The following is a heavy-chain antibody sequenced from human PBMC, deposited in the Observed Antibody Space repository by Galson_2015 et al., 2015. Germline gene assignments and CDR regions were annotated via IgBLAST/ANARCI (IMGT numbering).Heavy chain of an antibody. CDR2: ISSSSSYI. CDR1: GFTFSSYS. V-gene: IGHV3-21*01. Sequence: SLRLSCAASGFTFSSYSMNWVHQAPGKGLEWVSSISSSSSYIYYADSVKGRFTISRDNAKNSLYLQMNSLRAEDTAVYYCARVNSCSGGSCQGSVREDYMDVWAKGPRSPSP. J-gene: IGHJ6*03. CDR3: ARVNSCSGGSCQGSVREDYMDV. D-gene: IGHD2-15*01.